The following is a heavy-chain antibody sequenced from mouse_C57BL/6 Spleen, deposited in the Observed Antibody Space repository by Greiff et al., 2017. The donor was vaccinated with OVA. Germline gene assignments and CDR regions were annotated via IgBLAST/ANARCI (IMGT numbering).Heavy chain of an antibody. CDR1: GYTFTSYW. J-gene: IGHJ2*01. CDR2: IHPNSGST. D-gene: IGHD2-5*01. CDR3: ARDYSNYYFDY. Sequence: QVQLQQPGAELVKPGAPVKLSCKASGYTFTSYWMHWVKQRPGQGLEWIGMIHPNSGSTNYNEKFKSKATLTVDKSSSTAYMQLSSLTSEDSAVYYCARDYSNYYFDYWGQGTTLTVSS. V-gene: IGHV1-64*01.